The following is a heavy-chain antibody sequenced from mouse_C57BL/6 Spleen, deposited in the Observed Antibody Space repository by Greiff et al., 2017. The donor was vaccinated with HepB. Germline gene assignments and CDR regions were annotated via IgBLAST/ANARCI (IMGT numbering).Heavy chain of an antibody. J-gene: IGHJ2*01. V-gene: IGHV5-4*01. D-gene: IGHD2-10*02. Sequence: EVKLVESGGGLVKPGGSLKLSCAASGFTFSSYAMSWVRQTPEKRLEWVATISDGGSYTYYPDNVKGRFTISRDNAKNNLYLQMSHLKSEDTAMYYCAREYGNLPYFDYWGQGTTLTVSS. CDR2: ISDGGSYT. CDR1: GFTFSSYA. CDR3: AREYGNLPYFDY.